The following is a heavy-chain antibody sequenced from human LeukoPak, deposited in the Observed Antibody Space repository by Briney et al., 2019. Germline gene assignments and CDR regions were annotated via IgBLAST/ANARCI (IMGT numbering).Heavy chain of an antibody. Sequence: SQTLSLTCTVSGGSISSGGYYWSWIRHPPGKGLEWIGYIYHSGSTYYNPSLKSRVTISVDRSKNRFSLKLSSVTAADTAVYYCARDGSEYSSSWRYYYYGMDVWGQGTTVTVSS. CDR1: GGSISSGGYY. J-gene: IGHJ6*02. D-gene: IGHD6-13*01. V-gene: IGHV4-30-2*01. CDR3: ARDGSEYSSSWRYYYYGMDV. CDR2: IYHSGST.